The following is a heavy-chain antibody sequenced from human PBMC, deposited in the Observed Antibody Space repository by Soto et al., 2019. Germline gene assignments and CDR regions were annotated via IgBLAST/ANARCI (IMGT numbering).Heavy chain of an antibody. J-gene: IGHJ3*02. CDR2: IGSRTSDI. CDR1: GLTLSRHT. D-gene: IGHD3-22*01. CDR3: VRDYYDTSGYPNTFDM. Sequence: GGSLRLSCAASGLTLSRHTMNWVRQAPGKGLEWVSFIGSRTSDIYYADSVKGRFTISRDNAKNSLYLDLTRLRAEDTAVYFCVRDYYDTSGYPNTFDMWGQGTMVTV. V-gene: IGHV3-21*01.